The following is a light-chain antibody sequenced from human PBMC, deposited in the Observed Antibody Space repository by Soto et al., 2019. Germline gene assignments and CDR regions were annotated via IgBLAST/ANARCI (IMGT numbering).Light chain of an antibody. Sequence: QSALTQPASVSGSPGQSITISCTGTSSDVGGYNYVSWYQQHPGKAPKLMIYEVSNRPSGVSHRFSGSKSGNTASLTISGLQAEDEADYYCSSYTRSSFYVFGTGTKLTVL. J-gene: IGLJ1*01. CDR3: SSYTRSSFYV. V-gene: IGLV2-14*01. CDR1: SSDVGGYNY. CDR2: EVS.